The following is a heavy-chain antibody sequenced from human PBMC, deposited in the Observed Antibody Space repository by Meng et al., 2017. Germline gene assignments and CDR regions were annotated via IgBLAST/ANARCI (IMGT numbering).Heavy chain of an antibody. J-gene: IGHJ4*02. CDR2: IIPIFGTA. V-gene: IGHV1-69*06. CDR1: GGTFSSYA. CDR3: ARGVGYGGNSLYFDY. D-gene: IGHD4-23*01. Sequence: GHLGRSGAEVKKPGSSVKVSCKASGGTFSSYAISWVRQAPGQGLEWMRGIIPIFGTANYAQKFQGRVTITADKSTSTAYMELSSLRSEDTAVYYCARGVGYGGNSLYFDYWGQGTLVTVSS.